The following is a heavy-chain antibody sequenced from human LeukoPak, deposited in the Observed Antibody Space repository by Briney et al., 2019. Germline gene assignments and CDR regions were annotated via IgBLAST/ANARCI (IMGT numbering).Heavy chain of an antibody. D-gene: IGHD6-13*01. CDR2: IYYSGST. CDR3: ARERIAAAGTNYYYGMDV. V-gene: IGHV4-59*01. J-gene: IGHJ6*02. CDR1: GGSISSYY. Sequence: PSETLSLTCTVSGGSISSYYWGWIRQPPGKGLEWIGYIYYSGSTNYNPSLKSRVTISVDTSKNQFSLKLSSVTAADTAVYYCARERIAAAGTNYYYGMDVWGQGTTVTVSS.